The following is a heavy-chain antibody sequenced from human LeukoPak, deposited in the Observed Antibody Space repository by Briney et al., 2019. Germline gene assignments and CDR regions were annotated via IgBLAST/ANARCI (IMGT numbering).Heavy chain of an antibody. V-gene: IGHV3-30*18. CDR1: GFTFSSYG. J-gene: IGHJ6*03. CDR2: ISYDGSNK. D-gene: IGHD6-13*01. Sequence: GRSLRLSCAASGFTFSSYGMHWVRQAPGKGLEWVAVISYDGSNKYYADSVKGRFTISRDNSKNTLYLQMNSLRAEDTAVYYCAKAGKQQLGNYYYYYMDVWGKGTTVTVSS. CDR3: AKAGKQQLGNYYYYYMDV.